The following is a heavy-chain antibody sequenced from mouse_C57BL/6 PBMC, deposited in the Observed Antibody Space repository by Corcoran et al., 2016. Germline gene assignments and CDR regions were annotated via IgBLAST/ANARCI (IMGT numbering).Heavy chain of an antibody. CDR1: GYTFTSYD. V-gene: IGHV1-85*01. Sequence: QVQLQQSGPELVKPGASVKLSCKASGYTFTSYDINWVKQRPGQGLEWIGWIYPSDGSTKYNEKFTGKATLTVDTSSSTAYMELHSLTSEDSAVYFCEAYGSSYFYWYFDVRGTGTTVTVSS. CDR2: IYPSDGST. D-gene: IGHD1-1*01. J-gene: IGHJ1*03. CDR3: EAYGSSYFYWYFDV.